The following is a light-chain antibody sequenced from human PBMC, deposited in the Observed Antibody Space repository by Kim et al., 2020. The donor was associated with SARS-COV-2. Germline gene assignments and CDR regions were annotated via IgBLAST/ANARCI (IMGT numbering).Light chain of an antibody. J-gene: IGLJ1*01. CDR3: SSRDSSGASYV. CDR2: AKN. Sequence: SSELTQDPAVSVALGQTVRITCQGDILRRYYATWYQQRPGQGPVLVIFAKNNRPSGIPDRFSGSSAGNIASLTITGAQAEDEADYYCSSRDSSGASYVFGTGTKVTVL. CDR1: ILRRYY. V-gene: IGLV3-19*01.